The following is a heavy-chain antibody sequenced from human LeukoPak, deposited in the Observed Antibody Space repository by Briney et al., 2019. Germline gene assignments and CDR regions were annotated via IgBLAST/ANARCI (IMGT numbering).Heavy chain of an antibody. CDR2: IYYSGST. V-gene: IGHV4-30-4*01. CDR1: GCSISSGDYY. CDR3: ARAGYGDFHDAFDI. Sequence: PSETLSLTCTVSGCSISSGDYYWRWIRQAPEKGLEWIGYIYYSGSTYYNPSLKSRVTISVNTSKNQFSLKLSSVTAADTAVYYCARAGYGDFHDAFDIWGQGTMVTVSS. J-gene: IGHJ3*02. D-gene: IGHD4-17*01.